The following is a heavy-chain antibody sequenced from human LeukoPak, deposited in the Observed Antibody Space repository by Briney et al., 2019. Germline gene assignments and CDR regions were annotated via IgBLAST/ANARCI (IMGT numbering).Heavy chain of an antibody. CDR1: GFTFSSYS. CDR2: ISSSSSYI. D-gene: IGHD2-2*02. J-gene: IGHJ5*02. V-gene: IGHV3-21*01. Sequence: PGGSLRLSCAASGFTFSSYSMNWVRQAPGKGLEWVSSISSSSSYIYYADSVKGRFTISRDNSKNTLYLQMNSLRAEDTAVYYCAKDSSYQLLYLNWFDPWGQGTLVTVSS. CDR3: AKDSSYQLLYLNWFDP.